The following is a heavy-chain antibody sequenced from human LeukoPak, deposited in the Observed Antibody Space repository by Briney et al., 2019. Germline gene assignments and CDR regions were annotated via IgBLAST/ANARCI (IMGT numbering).Heavy chain of an antibody. CDR3: ARSYLYNWFDP. CDR2: IYYSGST. V-gene: IGHV4-39*01. CDR1: GGSISSSSYY. Sequence: SETLSLTCTVSGGSISSSSYYWGWIRQPPGKGLEWIGSIYYSGSTYYNPSLKSRVTISVDTSKNQFSLKLSSVTAADTAVYYCARSYLYNWFDPWGQGTLVTVSS. J-gene: IGHJ5*02.